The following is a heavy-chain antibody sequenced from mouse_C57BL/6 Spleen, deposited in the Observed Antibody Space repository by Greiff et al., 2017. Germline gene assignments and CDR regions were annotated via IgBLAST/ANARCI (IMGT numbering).Heavy chain of an antibody. CDR2: IDPENGDT. J-gene: IGHJ2*01. V-gene: IGHV14-4*01. CDR3: TTGYYLDY. Sequence: EVQLQQSGAELVRPGASVKLSCTASGFNIKDDYMHWVKQRPEQGLEWIGWIDPENGDTEYASKFQGKATITADTSSNTAYLQLSSLPSEDTAVYYCTTGYYLDYWGQGTTLTVSS. CDR1: GFNIKDDY.